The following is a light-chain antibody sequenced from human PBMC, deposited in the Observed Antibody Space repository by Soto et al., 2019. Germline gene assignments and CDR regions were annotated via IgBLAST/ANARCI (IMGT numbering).Light chain of an antibody. V-gene: IGLV2-14*01. Sequence: QSALTQPASVSGSPGQSITISCTGTSSDVGGYNYVSWYQQHPGKAPKLMIYDVSNRPSGASNRFSGSKSGNTASLTISGLQAEDEAEYYCSSYTSSSTPDVFGTGTKLTVL. J-gene: IGLJ1*01. CDR1: SSDVGGYNY. CDR2: DVS. CDR3: SSYTSSSTPDV.